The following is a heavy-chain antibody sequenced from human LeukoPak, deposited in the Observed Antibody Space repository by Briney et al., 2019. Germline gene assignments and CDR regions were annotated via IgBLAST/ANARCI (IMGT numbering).Heavy chain of an antibody. V-gene: IGHV5-51*01. CDR2: TYPGDSDT. Sequence: GESLKISCKGSGYSFTSYWIGWVRQMPGKGLEWMGITYPGDSDTRYSPSFQGQVTISADKSISTAYLRWSSLKASDTAMYYCARQYYYDSSGYYPNYYYYYGMDVWGQGTTVTVSS. CDR3: ARQYYYDSSGYYPNYYYYYGMDV. J-gene: IGHJ6*02. CDR1: GYSFTSYW. D-gene: IGHD3-22*01.